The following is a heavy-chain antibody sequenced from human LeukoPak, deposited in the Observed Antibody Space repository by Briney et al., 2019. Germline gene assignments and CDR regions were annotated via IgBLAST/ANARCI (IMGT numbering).Heavy chain of an antibody. J-gene: IGHJ4*02. V-gene: IGHV3-11*05. CDR3: ARGGVAAAYCLDY. D-gene: IGHD6-13*01. Sequence: GGSLRLSCAASGFTVSSNYMHWVRQAPGKGLEWVSYISSSSSYTNYADSVKGRFTISRDNAKNSLYLQMNSLRAEDTAVYYCARGGVAAAYCLDYWGQGTLVTVSS. CDR2: ISSSSSYT. CDR1: GFTVSSNY.